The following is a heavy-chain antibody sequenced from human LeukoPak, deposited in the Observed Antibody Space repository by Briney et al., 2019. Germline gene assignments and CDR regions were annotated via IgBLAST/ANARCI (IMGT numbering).Heavy chain of an antibody. J-gene: IGHJ4*02. D-gene: IGHD6-19*01. CDR2: ISDDGINQ. V-gene: IGHV3-30*18. CDR3: AKERTSSGWVYFFDY. CDR1: GFSFSTYG. Sequence: GRSLRLSCAASGFSFSTYGMHWVRQAPDKGLEWVAVISDDGINQYYADSVRGRFTISRDNSKNTLYLQMNSLRVEDTAVYYCAKERTSSGWVYFFDYWGRGTLVTVPS.